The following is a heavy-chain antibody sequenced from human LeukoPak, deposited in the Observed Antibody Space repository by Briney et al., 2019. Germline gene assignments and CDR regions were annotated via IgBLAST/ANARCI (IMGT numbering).Heavy chain of an antibody. J-gene: IGHJ4*02. Sequence: KPSETLPLTCTVSGGSISSYYWSWIRQPPGKGLEWIGYIYYSGSTNYNPSLKSRVTISVDTSKNQFSLKLSSVTAADTAVYYCARHAGNARSRFDYWGQGTLVTVSS. CDR3: ARHAGNARSRFDY. D-gene: IGHD4-23*01. CDR1: GGSISSYY. V-gene: IGHV4-59*08. CDR2: IYYSGST.